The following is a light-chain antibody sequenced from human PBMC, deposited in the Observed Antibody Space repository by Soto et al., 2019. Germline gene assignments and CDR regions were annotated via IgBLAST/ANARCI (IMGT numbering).Light chain of an antibody. Sequence: QSVLTQPASVSGSPGQSITISCTGTSSDVGSYNLVSWYQQHPDKAPQLIILEATQRPSGVSSRFSGSKSGNTASLTISGLQAEDEADYYCCSYAGSSTLYVFGTGTKVTV. J-gene: IGLJ1*01. CDR2: EAT. CDR3: CSYAGSSTLYV. CDR1: SSDVGSYNL. V-gene: IGLV2-23*01.